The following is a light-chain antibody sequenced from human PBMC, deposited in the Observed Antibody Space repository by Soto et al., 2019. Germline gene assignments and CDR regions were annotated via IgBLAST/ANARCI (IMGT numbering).Light chain of an antibody. CDR1: QRVSSRY. CDR2: EAS. J-gene: IGKJ1*01. CDR3: QQYNSWSRT. Sequence: TQSPCTLSVSSGERATLSCWASQRVSSRYLAWYQQKPGQAPRLIIYEASTRATGIPARFSGSGSGTEFTLTISSLKYDDFAVYYCQQYNSWSRTFCQGTKVDIK. V-gene: IGKV3-15*01.